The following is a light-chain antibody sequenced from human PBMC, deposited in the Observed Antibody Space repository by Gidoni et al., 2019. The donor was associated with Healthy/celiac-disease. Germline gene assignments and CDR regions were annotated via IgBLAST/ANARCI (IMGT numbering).Light chain of an antibody. Sequence: DIQMTQSPSSLSASVGDRVTITCRASQSISSYLNWYQQKLGKAPKLLIYAASSLQSGVPSRFSGSGSGTDFTLTISSLQPEDFATYYCQQSYSTPLTFGQXTKLEIK. CDR2: AAS. CDR3: QQSYSTPLT. V-gene: IGKV1-39*01. CDR1: QSISSY. J-gene: IGKJ2*01.